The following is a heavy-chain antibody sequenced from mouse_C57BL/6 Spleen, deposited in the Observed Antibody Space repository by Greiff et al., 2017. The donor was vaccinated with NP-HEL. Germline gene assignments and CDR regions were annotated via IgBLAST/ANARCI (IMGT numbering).Heavy chain of an antibody. CDR2: IRLKSDNYAT. D-gene: IGHD1-1*01. CDR3: TGTTDY. Sequence: EVQLQESGGGLVQPGGSMKLSCVASGFTFSNYWMNWVRQSPEKGLEWVAQIRLKSDNYATHYAVSVKGRFTISRDDSKSSVYLQMNNLRAEDTGIYYCTGTTDYWGQGTTLTVSS. CDR1: GFTFSNYW. V-gene: IGHV6-3*01. J-gene: IGHJ2*01.